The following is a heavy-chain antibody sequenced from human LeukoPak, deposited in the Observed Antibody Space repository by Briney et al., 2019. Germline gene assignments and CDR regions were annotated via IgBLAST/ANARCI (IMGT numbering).Heavy chain of an antibody. D-gene: IGHD3-10*01. V-gene: IGHV4-34*01. CDR2: INHSGST. CDR3: ASLRFSYYMDV. J-gene: IGHJ6*03. CDR1: GGSFSGYY. Sequence: SETLSLTCAVYGGSFSGYYWSWIRQPPGKGLEWIGEINHSGSTNYNPSLKSRVTISVDTSKNQFSLKLSSVTAADTAVYYCASLRFSYYMDVWGKGTTVTISS.